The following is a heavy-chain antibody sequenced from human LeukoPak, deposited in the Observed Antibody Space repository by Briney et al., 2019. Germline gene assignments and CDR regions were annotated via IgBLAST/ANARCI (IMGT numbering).Heavy chain of an antibody. Sequence: TGGSLRLSCAASGSTFSSYAMSWVRQAPGKGLEWVSAISGSGGSTYYADSVKGRFTISRDNSKNTLYLQMNSLRAEDTAVYYCAKSPIGYCSSTSCYLFDYWGQGTLVTVSS. D-gene: IGHD2-2*01. CDR3: AKSPIGYCSSTSCYLFDY. CDR2: ISGSGGST. V-gene: IGHV3-23*01. J-gene: IGHJ4*02. CDR1: GSTFSSYA.